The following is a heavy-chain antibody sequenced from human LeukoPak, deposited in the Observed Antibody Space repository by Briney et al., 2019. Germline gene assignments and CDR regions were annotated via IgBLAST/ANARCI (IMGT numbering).Heavy chain of an antibody. V-gene: IGHV3-9*01. J-gene: IGHJ5*02. CDR3: AKGGSGWSGRLDP. D-gene: IGHD6-19*01. CDR1: GFTFNDYG. Sequence: GRSLRLSCAASGFTFNDYGMHWVRQAPGKGLEWVSSISWNGGSTGYADSVKGRFTISRGNAKNSLYLQMNSPRPEDTALYYCAKGGSGWSGRLDPWGQGTLVTVSS. CDR2: ISWNGGST.